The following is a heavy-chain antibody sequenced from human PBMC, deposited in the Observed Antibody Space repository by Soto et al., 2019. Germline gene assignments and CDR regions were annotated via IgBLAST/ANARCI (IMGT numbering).Heavy chain of an antibody. V-gene: IGHV3-74*01. CDR1: GFPFSSYW. Sequence: EVQLVESGGGSVKLGKSLRLSCAASGFPFSSYWINWVRQAPGKGLVGVSRIKYDGTITNYADSLKGRLPISRDNAENTVYLQMNSLRVEDTAVYYCVRGAKGGYYVDVWGKGTTVTVSS. CDR3: VRGAKGGYYVDV. CDR2: IKYDGTIT. J-gene: IGHJ6*03. D-gene: IGHD6-13*01.